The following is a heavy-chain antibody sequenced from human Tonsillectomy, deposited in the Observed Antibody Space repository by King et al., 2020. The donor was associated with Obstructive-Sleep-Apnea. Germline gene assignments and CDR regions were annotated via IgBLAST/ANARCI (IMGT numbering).Heavy chain of an antibody. CDR1: GFTFSSYG. Sequence: VQLVESGGGVVQPGGSLRLSCAASGFTFSSYGMHWVRQAPGKGLEWVAFIRYDGSNQYYVDSVKGRFTISRDNSKNTRYLQLNGLRADDTAGYYCAKSPGSSNSYYYYGMDVWGQGTTVTVSS. V-gene: IGHV3-30*02. CDR3: AKSPGSSNSYYYYGMDV. J-gene: IGHJ6*02. CDR2: IRYDGSNQ. D-gene: IGHD1-26*01.